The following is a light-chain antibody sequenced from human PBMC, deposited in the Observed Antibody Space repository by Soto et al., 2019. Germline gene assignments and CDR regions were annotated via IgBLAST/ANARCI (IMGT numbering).Light chain of an antibody. Sequence: QSALTQPPSSSGSPGQSVTISCTGTSSDVCAYHYVSWYQQYPGKAPKLIMYEVSKRPSAVTDRFSGSKSGETDSLTVSGLQPEDEADYYCTSYAGRDVWVFCGGTTVTVL. CDR3: TSYAGRDVWV. J-gene: IGLJ3*02. V-gene: IGLV2-8*01. CDR2: EVS. CDR1: SSDVCAYHY.